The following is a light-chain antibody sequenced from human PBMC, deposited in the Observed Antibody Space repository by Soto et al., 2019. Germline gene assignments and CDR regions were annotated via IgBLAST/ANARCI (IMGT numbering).Light chain of an antibody. Sequence: DIQMTQSPSTLSASVGDRVTITCRASQSISSWLAWYQQKPGKAPKLLIYKASSLESGVPSRFSGSGSGTEFTLTISSLQPDDFATYYCQQYGSSPPTFGQGTKV. CDR2: KAS. J-gene: IGKJ1*01. CDR1: QSISSW. V-gene: IGKV1-5*03. CDR3: QQYGSSPPT.